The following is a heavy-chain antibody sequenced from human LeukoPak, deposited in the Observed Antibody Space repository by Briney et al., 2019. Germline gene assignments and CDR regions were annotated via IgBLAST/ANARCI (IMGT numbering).Heavy chain of an antibody. V-gene: IGHV4-59*01. D-gene: IGHD7-27*01. CDR3: ARGSYGDPIDN. CDR2: VYSSVST. Sequence: SETLPLTCTVSGGSLSRYYWFWIRQSPGKGPEWIGYVYSSVSTNYSPSLKSRVTISIDTSENQFSLKLTSMTAADTAVYYCARGSYGDPIDNWGQGILVTVSS. CDR1: GGSLSRYY. J-gene: IGHJ4*02.